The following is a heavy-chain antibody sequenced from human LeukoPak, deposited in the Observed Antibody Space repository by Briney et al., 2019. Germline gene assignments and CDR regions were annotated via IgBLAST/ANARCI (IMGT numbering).Heavy chain of an antibody. D-gene: IGHD2-15*01. CDR3: AKAPVTSCRGAFCYPFDS. Sequence: GGSLRLSCAASGFTFRTSGMSWVRQAPGKGLEWVSATSSSDDGKYYADSVRGRFTISRDNPRNTMYLQMNSLRAEDAAVYYCAKAPVTSCRGAFCYPFDSWGQGTLVTVSS. CDR2: TSSSDDGK. CDR1: GFTFRTSG. J-gene: IGHJ4*02. V-gene: IGHV3-23*01.